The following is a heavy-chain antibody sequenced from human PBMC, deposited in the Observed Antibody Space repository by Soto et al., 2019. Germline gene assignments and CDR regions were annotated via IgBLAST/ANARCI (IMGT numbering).Heavy chain of an antibody. CDR1: GYSFTSYW. CDR3: ATTLSGIAAAGPDY. D-gene: IGHD6-13*01. V-gene: IGHV5-51*01. CDR2: IYPGDSDT. J-gene: IGHJ4*02. Sequence: GESLKISCKGSGYSFTSYWIGWVRPLPGPGLPWLGIIYPGDSDTRYSPSFPGQVPISADKSISTAYLQWSSLKASDTAMYYCATTLSGIAAAGPDYWGQGTLVTVSS.